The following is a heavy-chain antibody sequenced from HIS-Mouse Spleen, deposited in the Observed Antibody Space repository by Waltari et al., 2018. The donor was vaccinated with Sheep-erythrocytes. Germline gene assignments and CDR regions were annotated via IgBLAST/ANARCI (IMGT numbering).Heavy chain of an antibody. CDR2: IYYSGST. V-gene: IGHV4-39*07. D-gene: IGHD3-3*01. J-gene: IGHJ4*02. CDR3: ARDEGTYYDFWSGYPPSYYFDY. Sequence: GPGLVKPSETLSLTCTVSGGSISSRSYYWGWLRQPPGKGLEWIVSIYYSGSTYYNPSLKSRVTISVDTSKNQFSLKLSSVTAADTAVYYCARDEGTYYDFWSGYPPSYYFDYWGQGTLVTVSS. CDR1: GGSISSRSYY.